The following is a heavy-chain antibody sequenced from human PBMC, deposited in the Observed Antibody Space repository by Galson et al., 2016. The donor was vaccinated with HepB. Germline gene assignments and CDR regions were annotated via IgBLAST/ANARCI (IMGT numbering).Heavy chain of an antibody. CDR3: ASEILGHCSGGSCYTGDR. Sequence: SLRLSCAASGFTFSSYALHWVRQAPGKGLEWVAVISDDGSKKYYADSVKGRFTIPRDNSKNTLYLQMNSLRGEDTAVYYCASEILGHCSGGSCYTGDRWGQGTLVTVSS. D-gene: IGHD2-15*01. CDR2: ISDDGSKK. CDR1: GFTFSSYA. V-gene: IGHV3-30-3*01. J-gene: IGHJ5*02.